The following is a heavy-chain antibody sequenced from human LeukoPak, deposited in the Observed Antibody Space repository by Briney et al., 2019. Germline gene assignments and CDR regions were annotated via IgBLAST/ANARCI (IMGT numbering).Heavy chain of an antibody. CDR3: AKLDIVVVPAAIPVSGGDY. D-gene: IGHD2-2*02. V-gene: IGHV3-23*01. Sequence: GGSLRLSCAASGFTFSSYFMSWVRQAPGKGLEWVSSISGSGGKTYYTDSVKGRFTISRDNSKNMLYLQMNSLRAEDTAVYYCAKLDIVVVPAAIPVSGGDYWGQGTLVTVSS. J-gene: IGHJ4*02. CDR1: GFTFSSYF. CDR2: ISGSGGKT.